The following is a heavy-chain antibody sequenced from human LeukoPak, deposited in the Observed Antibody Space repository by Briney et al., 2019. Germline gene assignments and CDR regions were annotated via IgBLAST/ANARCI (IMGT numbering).Heavy chain of an antibody. V-gene: IGHV3-21*01. J-gene: IGHJ4*02. CDR1: GFTFSSYS. CDR3: ARDLPGVVVVPGDY. D-gene: IGHD2-2*01. CDR2: ISSSSSYI. Sequence: GGSLRLSCAASGFTFSSYSMNWVRQAPGKGLEWVSSISSSSSYIYYADSVKGRFTISRDNAKNSLYLQMNSLRAGDTAVYYCARDLPGVVVVPGDYWGQGTLVTVSS.